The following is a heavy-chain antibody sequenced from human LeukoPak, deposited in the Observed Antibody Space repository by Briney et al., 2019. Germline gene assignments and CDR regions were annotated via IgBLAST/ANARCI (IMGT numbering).Heavy chain of an antibody. Sequence: ASVKVSCKASGYTFTSYGISWVRQAPGQGLEWMGWISAYNGNINYAQKLQGRVTMTTDTSTSTAYMELRSLRSDDTAVYYCALGWDSGYDPRGAFDIWGQGTMVTVSS. CDR2: ISAYNGNI. D-gene: IGHD5-12*01. V-gene: IGHV1-18*04. J-gene: IGHJ3*02. CDR3: ALGWDSGYDPRGAFDI. CDR1: GYTFTSYG.